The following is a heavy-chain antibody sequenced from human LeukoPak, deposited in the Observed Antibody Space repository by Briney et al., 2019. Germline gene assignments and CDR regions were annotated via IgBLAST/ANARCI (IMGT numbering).Heavy chain of an antibody. D-gene: IGHD6-13*01. CDR2: INSDGSEG. CDR3: ASSHIAAADTHRY. CDR1: GFTFSGFW. V-gene: IGHV3-7*01. Sequence: GGSLRLSCAVSGFTFSGFWMSWSRQAPGKGLEWVASINSDGSEGYYADVVKGRFTISRDNAKNSLYLQMNSLRAEDTAVYYCASSHIAAADTHRYWGQGTLVTVSS. J-gene: IGHJ4*02.